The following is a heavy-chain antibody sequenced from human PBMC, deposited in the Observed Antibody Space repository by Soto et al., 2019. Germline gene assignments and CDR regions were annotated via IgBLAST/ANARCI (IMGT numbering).Heavy chain of an antibody. J-gene: IGHJ4*02. D-gene: IGHD3-16*02. V-gene: IGHV4-59*01. CDR3: AGVARYTALTIFDY. CDR1: GGSISSCY. Sequence: PSETLSLTCTVSGGSISSCYWSWIRQPPGKGLEWIGYIYYSGSTNYNPSLKSRVTISVDTSKNQFSLKLSSVTAADTAVYYCAGVARYTALTIFDYWGQGTLVTVSS. CDR2: IYYSGST.